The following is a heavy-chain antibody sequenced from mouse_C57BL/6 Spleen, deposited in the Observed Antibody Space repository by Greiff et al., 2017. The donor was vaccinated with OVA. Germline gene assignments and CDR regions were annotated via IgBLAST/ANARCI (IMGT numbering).Heavy chain of an antibody. J-gene: IGHJ4*01. CDR1: GYTFTDYE. D-gene: IGHD2-1*01. V-gene: IGHV1-15*01. CDR3: TRYYGNYRAMDY. CDR2: IDPETGGT. Sequence: VKLVESGAELVRPGASVTLSCKASGYTFTDYEMHWVKQTPVHGLEWIGAIDPETGGTAYNQKFKGKAILTADKSSSTAYMELRSLTSEDSAVYYCTRYYGNYRAMDYWGQGTSVTVSS.